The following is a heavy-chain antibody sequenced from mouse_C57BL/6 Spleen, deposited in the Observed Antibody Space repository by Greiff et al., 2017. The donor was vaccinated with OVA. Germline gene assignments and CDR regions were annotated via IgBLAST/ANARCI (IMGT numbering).Heavy chain of an antibody. V-gene: IGHV1-15*01. CDR3: TRGGLVDY. Sequence: VQRVESGAELVRPGASVTLSCKASGYTFTDYEMHWVKQTPVHGLEWIGAIDPETGGTAYNQKFKGKAILTADKSSSTVYMELRSLTSEDSAVYYCTRGGLVDYWGQGTTLTVSS. CDR2: IDPETGGT. J-gene: IGHJ2*01. CDR1: GYTFTDYE. D-gene: IGHD3-3*01.